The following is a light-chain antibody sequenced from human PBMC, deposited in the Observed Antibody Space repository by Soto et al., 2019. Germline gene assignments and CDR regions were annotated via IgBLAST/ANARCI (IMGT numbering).Light chain of an antibody. J-gene: IGLJ1*01. V-gene: IGLV2-14*03. CDR1: NSDVGGYNY. Sequence: QSALTQDASVSGSPGQSITISCTGTNSDVGGYNYVSWYQQHPGKAPKLMIYDVFTRPSGVSNRFSGSKSGTTASLTISALQAEDEADYYCTSWTSTSTYVFGSGTKLTVL. CDR2: DVF. CDR3: TSWTSTSTYV.